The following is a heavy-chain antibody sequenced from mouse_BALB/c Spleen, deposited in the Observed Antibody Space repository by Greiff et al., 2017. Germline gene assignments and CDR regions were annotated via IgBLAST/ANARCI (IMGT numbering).Heavy chain of an antibody. D-gene: IGHD2-14*01. V-gene: IGHV3-2*02. CDR1: GYSITSDYA. CDR2: ISYSGST. J-gene: IGHJ2*01. CDR3: ARHGGYPYYFDY. Sequence: EVQLKESGPGLVKPSQSLSLTCTVTGYSITSDYAWNWIRQFPGNKLEWMGYISYSGSTSYNPSLKSRISITRDTSKNQFFLQLNSVTTEDTATYYCARHGGYPYYFDYWGQGTTLTVSS.